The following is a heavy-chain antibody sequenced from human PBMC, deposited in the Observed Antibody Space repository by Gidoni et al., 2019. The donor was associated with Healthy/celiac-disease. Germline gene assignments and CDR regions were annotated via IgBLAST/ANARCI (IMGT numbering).Heavy chain of an antibody. J-gene: IGHJ5*02. Sequence: SSYGMHWVRQAPGKGLEWVAVIWYDGSNKYYADSVKGRFTISRDNSKNTLYLQMNSLRAEDTAVYYCARDWGDYYEGSFDPWGQGTLVTVSS. CDR2: IWYDGSNK. V-gene: IGHV3-33*01. D-gene: IGHD2-21*02. CDR3: ARDWGDYYEGSFDP. CDR1: SSYG.